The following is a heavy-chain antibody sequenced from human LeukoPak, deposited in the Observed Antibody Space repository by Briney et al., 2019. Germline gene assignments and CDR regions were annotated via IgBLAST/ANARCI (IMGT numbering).Heavy chain of an antibody. Sequence: PSETLSLTCTVSGGSISSSSYYWGWIRQPPGKGLEWIGSIYYSGSTYYNPSLKSRVTISVDTSKNQFSLKLSSVTAADTAVYYCARDRRGGSSDLDYWAREPWSPSPQ. CDR3: ARDRRGGSSDLDY. J-gene: IGHJ4*02. CDR2: IYYSGST. CDR1: GGSISSSSYY. V-gene: IGHV4-39*07. D-gene: IGHD6-13*01.